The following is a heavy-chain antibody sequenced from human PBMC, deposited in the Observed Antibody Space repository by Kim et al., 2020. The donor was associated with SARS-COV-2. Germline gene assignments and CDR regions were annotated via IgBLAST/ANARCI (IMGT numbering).Heavy chain of an antibody. V-gene: IGHV4-39*01. CDR1: GGSISSSSYY. CDR2: IYYSGST. Sequence: SETLSLTCTVSGGSISSSSYYWGWIRQPPGKGLEWIGSIYYSGSTYYNPSLKSRVTISVDTSKNQFSLKLSSVTAADTAVYYCARHRKAGGIAAAGTLDPWGQGTLVTVSS. J-gene: IGHJ5*02. D-gene: IGHD6-13*01. CDR3: ARHRKAGGIAAAGTLDP.